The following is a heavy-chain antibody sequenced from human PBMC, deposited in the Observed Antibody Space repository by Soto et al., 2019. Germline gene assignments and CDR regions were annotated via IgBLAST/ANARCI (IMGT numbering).Heavy chain of an antibody. CDR2: ISGSGGST. CDR1: AITFSGYST. D-gene: IGHD6-19*01. V-gene: IGHV3-23*01. CDR3: AKDRGGFAGGWEYFDY. J-gene: IGHJ4*02. Sequence: PGGSLRLSCAASAITFSGYSTMNWVRPAPWKGLEWVSSISGSGGSTYYADSVKGRFTISRDNSKNTLYLQMNALSAEDTAFYYCAKDRGGFAGGWEYFDYWGQGALVTVSS.